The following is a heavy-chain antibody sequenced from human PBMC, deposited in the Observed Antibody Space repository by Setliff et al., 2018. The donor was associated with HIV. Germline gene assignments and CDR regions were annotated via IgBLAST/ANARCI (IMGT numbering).Heavy chain of an antibody. Sequence: TLSLTCAVYGGSFSGYYWSWIRQPPGKGLEWIGEINHSGSTNYNPSLKSRATISVDTSKNQFSLKLSSVTAADTAVYYCARAIFGIVYYYMDVWGKGTTVTVSS. D-gene: IGHD3-3*01. CDR1: GGSFSGYY. J-gene: IGHJ6*03. CDR2: INHSGST. V-gene: IGHV4-34*01. CDR3: ARAIFGIVYYYMDV.